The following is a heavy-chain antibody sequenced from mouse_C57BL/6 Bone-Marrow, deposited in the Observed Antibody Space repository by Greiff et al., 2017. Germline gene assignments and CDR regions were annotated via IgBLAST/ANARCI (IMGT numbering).Heavy chain of an antibody. CDR2: IYPGGGYT. D-gene: IGHD1-1*01. Sequence: VQGVESGAELVRPGTSVKMSCKASGYTFTNYWIGWAKQRPGHGLEWIGDIYPGGGYTNYNEKFKGKATLTADKSSSTAYMQFSSLTSEDSAIYYCARSDYYGSSWDYWGQGTTLTVSS. J-gene: IGHJ2*01. CDR3: ARSDYYGSSWDY. CDR1: GYTFTNYW. V-gene: IGHV1-63*01.